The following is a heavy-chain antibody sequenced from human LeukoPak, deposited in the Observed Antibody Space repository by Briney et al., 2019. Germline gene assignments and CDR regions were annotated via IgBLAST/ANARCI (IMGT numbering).Heavy chain of an antibody. CDR2: INPNSGGT. CDR1: GYTFTGYY. V-gene: IGHV1-2*02. CDR3: GRWGSGYLTYYFDY. J-gene: IGHJ4*02. Sequence: GASVKVSCKASGYTFTGYYMHWVRQAPGQGLEWMGWINPNSGGTNYAQKFQGRVTMTRDTSISTAYMELSRLRSDDTAVYYCGRWGSGYLTYYFDYWGQGTLVTVSS. D-gene: IGHD3-22*01.